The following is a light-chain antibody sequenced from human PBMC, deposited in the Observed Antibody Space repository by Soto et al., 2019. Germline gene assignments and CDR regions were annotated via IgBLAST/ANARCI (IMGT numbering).Light chain of an antibody. J-gene: IGKJ4*01. CDR1: QGIARS. Sequence: DIQMTQSPSSLSAFVGDRVTITCRASQGIARSLAWYQQKPGKVPKLLIYGASTLQSGVPYRFSGSGSGTEFTLTISSLQAEDVATYYCQKYDGVPLSFGGGTKVEIK. CDR3: QKYDGVPLS. CDR2: GAS. V-gene: IGKV1-27*01.